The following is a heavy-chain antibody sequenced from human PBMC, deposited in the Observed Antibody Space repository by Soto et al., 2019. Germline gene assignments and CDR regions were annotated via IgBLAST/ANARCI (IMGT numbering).Heavy chain of an antibody. Sequence: QVQLVQSGAEVKKPGASVKVSCKASGYTFTSYGISWVRQAPGQGLEWMGWISAYNGNTNYAQKLQGRVTMTTHTSTSTAYMELRSLRSEDTAVYYCARAALSYSSGWYLRYRGQGTLVTVSS. CDR2: ISAYNGNT. CDR3: ARAALSYSSGWYLRY. D-gene: IGHD6-19*01. CDR1: GYTFTSYG. J-gene: IGHJ4*02. V-gene: IGHV1-18*01.